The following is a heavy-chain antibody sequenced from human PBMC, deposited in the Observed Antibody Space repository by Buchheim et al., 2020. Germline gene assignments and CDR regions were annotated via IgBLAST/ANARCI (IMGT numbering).Heavy chain of an antibody. CDR2: IYYSGST. V-gene: IGHV4-61*01. CDR3: ARDSLYCGSTSCYYWFDP. CDR1: GGSVSSGSYY. D-gene: IGHD2-2*01. Sequence: QVQLQESGPGLVKPSETLSLTCTVSGGSVSSGSYYWSWIRQPQGQGLEWIGYIYYSGSTNYNHSLKSRVTISVDTSKNQFSLMLSSVTAADSAVYYWARDSLYCGSTSCYYWFDPWGQGTL. J-gene: IGHJ5*02.